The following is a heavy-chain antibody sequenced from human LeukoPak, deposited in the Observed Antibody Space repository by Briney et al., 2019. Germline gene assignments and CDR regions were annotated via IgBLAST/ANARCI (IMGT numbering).Heavy chain of an antibody. D-gene: IGHD1-1*01. V-gene: IGHV3-7*01. CDR2: IRQDGREK. CDR1: GFTFSSYW. Sequence: GGSLRLSCAASGFTFSSYWMSWVRQAPGKGLEWVANIRQDGREKYYVDSVKGRFTISRDDAKNSLYLQINSLRAEDTAVYYCARDAWKDRYFDYWGQGTLVTVSS. J-gene: IGHJ4*02. CDR3: ARDAWKDRYFDY.